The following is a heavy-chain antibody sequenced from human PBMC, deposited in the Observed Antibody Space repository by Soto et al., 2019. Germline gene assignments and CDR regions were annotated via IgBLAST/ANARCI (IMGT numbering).Heavy chain of an antibody. J-gene: IGHJ4*02. CDR1: GFTVSSNY. Sequence: EVQLVESGGGLVQPGGSLRLSCVASGFTVSSNYMSWVRQAPGKGLEWVSVIFSGGSTNYADSVKGRFTISRDNSKNTLYRQMNSLRAEATAVYYCATSMTAGYWGQGTRVTVSS. CDR3: ATSMTAGY. CDR2: IFSGGST. D-gene: IGHD2-2*01. V-gene: IGHV3-66*01.